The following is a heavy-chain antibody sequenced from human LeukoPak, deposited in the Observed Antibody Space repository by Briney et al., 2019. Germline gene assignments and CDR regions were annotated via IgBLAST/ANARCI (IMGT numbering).Heavy chain of an antibody. Sequence: GPSQRLSCAASGFTFSSYAMSWVRQAPGKGLEWVSAISGSGGSTYYADSVKGRFTISRDNSKNTLYLQMNSLRAEDTAVYYCAKDSAPYYDILTGYSLFDYWGQGTLVTVSS. CDR3: AKDSAPYYDILTGYSLFDY. J-gene: IGHJ4*02. CDR2: ISGSGGST. CDR1: GFTFSSYA. V-gene: IGHV3-23*01. D-gene: IGHD3-9*01.